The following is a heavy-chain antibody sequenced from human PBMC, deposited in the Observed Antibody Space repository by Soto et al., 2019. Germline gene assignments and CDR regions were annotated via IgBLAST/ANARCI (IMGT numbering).Heavy chain of an antibody. CDR1: GFTFSSYG. CDR3: AKEAATIPGY. CDR2: ISYDGSNK. V-gene: IGHV3-30*18. J-gene: IGHJ4*02. D-gene: IGHD5-12*01. Sequence: GGSLRLSCAASGFTFSSYGMHWVRQAPGKGLEWVAVISYDGSNKYYADSVKGRFTISRGNSKNTLYLQMNSLRAEDTAVYYCAKEAATIPGYWGQGTLVTVSS.